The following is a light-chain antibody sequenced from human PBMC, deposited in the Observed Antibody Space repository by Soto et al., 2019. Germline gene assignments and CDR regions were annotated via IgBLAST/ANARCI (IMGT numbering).Light chain of an antibody. CDR2: KAS. CDR3: QQHNSFSIT. V-gene: IGKV1-5*03. CDR1: ESISRW. J-gene: IGKJ5*01. Sequence: EIQMTQSPSTLTAAVGDRVTITCRASESISRWLAWHQQKPGKAPKLLIYKASSLESGVPSRFSGSGSGTEFTLTINSLQADDFATYYCQQHNSFSITFGQGTRLEIK.